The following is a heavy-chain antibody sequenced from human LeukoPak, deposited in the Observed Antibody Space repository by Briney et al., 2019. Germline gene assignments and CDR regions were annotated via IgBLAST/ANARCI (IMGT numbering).Heavy chain of an antibody. D-gene: IGHD6-19*01. CDR3: ATRDSLAVAGQFDY. Sequence: ASVKVSCKASGGTFSSYAISWVRQAPGQGLEWMGGIIPIFGTANYAQKFQGRVTITADESTSTAYMELSSLRSEDTAVYYCATRDSLAVAGQFDYWGQGTLVTVSS. CDR2: IIPIFGTA. V-gene: IGHV1-69*13. J-gene: IGHJ4*02. CDR1: GGTFSSYA.